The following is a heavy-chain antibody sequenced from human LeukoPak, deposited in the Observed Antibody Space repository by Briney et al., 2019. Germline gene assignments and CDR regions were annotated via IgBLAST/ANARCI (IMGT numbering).Heavy chain of an antibody. V-gene: IGHV3-33*01. CDR3: ARDKAYFDY. J-gene: IGHJ4*02. Sequence: GGSLRLSCAVSAFTFSSYGMHWVRQAPRKGLEWVAVIWYDGSNKYYADSVKGRFTISRDNSKNTLYLQMNSLRTEDTAVYYCARDKAYFDYWGQGTLVTVSS. CDR2: IWYDGSNK. CDR1: AFTFSSYG.